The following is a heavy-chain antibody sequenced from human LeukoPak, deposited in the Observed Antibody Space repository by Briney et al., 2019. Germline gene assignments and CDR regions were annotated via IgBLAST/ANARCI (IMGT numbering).Heavy chain of an antibody. CDR3: ARPYSSGYYYPAY. Sequence: GGSLRLSCAASGFTFSSYSMNWVRQAPGKGLEWVSYISSSSSTIYYADSVKGRFTTSRDNAKNSLYLQMNSLRDEDTAVYYCARPYSSGYYYPAYWGQGTLVTVSS. CDR1: GFTFSSYS. D-gene: IGHD3-22*01. J-gene: IGHJ4*02. CDR2: ISSSSSTI. V-gene: IGHV3-48*02.